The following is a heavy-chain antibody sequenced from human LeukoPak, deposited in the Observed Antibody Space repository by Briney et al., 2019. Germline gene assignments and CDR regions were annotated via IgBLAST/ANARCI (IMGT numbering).Heavy chain of an antibody. D-gene: IGHD1-26*01. V-gene: IGHV3-48*02. CDR3: ARTIVGTSTYYFDY. Sequence: GGSLRLSCAASGLTFSGYSMSWVRQAPGKGLEWASYISSRSSAIYYADSVKGRFTISRDNAKNSLYLQMSSLRDEDTAVYYCARTIVGTSTYYFDYWGQGTLVTVSS. CDR2: ISSRSSAI. CDR1: GLTFSGYS. J-gene: IGHJ4*02.